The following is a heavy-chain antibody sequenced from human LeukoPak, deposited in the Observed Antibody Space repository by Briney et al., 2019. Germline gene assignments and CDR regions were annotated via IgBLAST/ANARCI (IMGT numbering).Heavy chain of an antibody. CDR1: GGTFSSYA. J-gene: IGHJ4*02. CDR2: IIPILGIA. Sequence: ASVKVSCEASGGTFSSYAISWVRQAPGQGLEWMGRIIPILGIANYAQKFQGRVTITADKSTSTAYMELSSLRSEDTAVYYCASPRGSGSYYNEPFDYWGQGTLVTVSS. D-gene: IGHD3-10*01. V-gene: IGHV1-69*04. CDR3: ASPRGSGSYYNEPFDY.